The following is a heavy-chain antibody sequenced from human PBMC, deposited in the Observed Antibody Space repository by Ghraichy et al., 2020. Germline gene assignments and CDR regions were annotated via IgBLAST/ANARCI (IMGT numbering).Heavy chain of an antibody. Sequence: GESLNISCAVSGFTFSNFWMSWVRQAPGKGPEWVANINKDGSEKNYVDSVKGRFTISRDNAKNSLYLQMNSLRAEDTAVYYCSDFDYWGQGTLVTVSS. V-gene: IGHV3-7*01. CDR2: INKDGSEK. CDR3: SDFDY. CDR1: GFTFSNFW. J-gene: IGHJ4*02.